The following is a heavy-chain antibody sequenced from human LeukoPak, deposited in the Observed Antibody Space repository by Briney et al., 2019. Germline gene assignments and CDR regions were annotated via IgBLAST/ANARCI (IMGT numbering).Heavy chain of an antibody. CDR1: GFTFSDYY. Sequence: GGSLRLSCAASGFTFSDYYMSWIRQAPGKGLKWVSYISSSGSTIYYADSVKGRFTISRDNAKNSPYLQMTSLRAADPAVYYCARGNYLVLDYWGQGTLVTVSS. J-gene: IGHJ4*02. CDR2: ISSSGSTI. CDR3: ARGNYLVLDY. D-gene: IGHD3-10*01. V-gene: IGHV3-11*01.